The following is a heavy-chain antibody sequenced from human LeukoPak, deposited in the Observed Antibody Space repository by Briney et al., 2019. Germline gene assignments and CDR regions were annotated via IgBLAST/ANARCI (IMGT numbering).Heavy chain of an antibody. Sequence: SVKVSCKASGGTFSSFGISWVRQAPGQGLEWMGGIISIFGTTNYAQKFQGRVTITADESTSTVYMELSSLRSEDTGVYYCARDVTGYSLSSGYWGQGTLVTATS. D-gene: IGHD3-9*01. CDR2: IISIFGTT. V-gene: IGHV1-69*01. CDR3: ARDVTGYSLSSGY. J-gene: IGHJ4*02. CDR1: GGTFSSFG.